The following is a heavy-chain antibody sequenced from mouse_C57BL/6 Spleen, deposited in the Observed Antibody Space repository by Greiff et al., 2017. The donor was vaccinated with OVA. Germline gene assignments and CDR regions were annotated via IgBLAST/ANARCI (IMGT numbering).Heavy chain of an antibody. CDR2: IYPGSGST. Sequence: QVQLQQPGAELVKPGASVKMSCKASGYTFTSYWITWVKQRPGQGLEWIGDIYPGSGSTNYNEKFKSKATLTVETSSSTAYMQLSSLTSEDSAVYYCARWEDGYYGYWGKGTTRTVSS. J-gene: IGHJ2*01. V-gene: IGHV1-55*01. CDR3: ARWEDGYYGY. CDR1: GYTFTSYW. D-gene: IGHD2-3*01.